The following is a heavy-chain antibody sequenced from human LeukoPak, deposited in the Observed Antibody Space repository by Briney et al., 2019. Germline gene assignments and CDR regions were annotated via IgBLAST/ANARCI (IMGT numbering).Heavy chain of an antibody. Sequence: SETLSLTCTVSGGSISSYYWSWIRQPAGKGLEWIGRIYSSGSTNHNPSLESRVTMSVGTSKIQFSLKLSSVTAADTAVYYCVRSESNSSHTDFDIWGQGTMVTVSS. CDR1: GGSISSYY. CDR3: VRSESNSSHTDFDI. V-gene: IGHV4-4*07. D-gene: IGHD6-13*01. CDR2: IYSSGST. J-gene: IGHJ3*02.